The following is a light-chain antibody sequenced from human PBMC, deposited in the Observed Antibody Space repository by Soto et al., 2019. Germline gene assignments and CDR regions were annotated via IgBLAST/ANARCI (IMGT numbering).Light chain of an antibody. V-gene: IGKV3-20*01. CDR2: GAS. J-gene: IGKJ2*01. Sequence: EIVLTQSPGTLSLSPGERATLSCRASQSVSSSYLAWYQQKPGQAPRLLIYGASSRATGIPDRFSGSGSWTDFPLTISRLEREDFAVYYCQQYGSSPYTVGQGTKLEIK. CDR3: QQYGSSPYT. CDR1: QSVSSSY.